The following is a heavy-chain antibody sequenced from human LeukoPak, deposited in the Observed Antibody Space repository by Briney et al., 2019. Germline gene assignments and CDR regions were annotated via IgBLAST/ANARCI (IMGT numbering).Heavy chain of an antibody. CDR2: IDPTSGGT. Sequence: ASVKVSCKASGYTFSDYYIHWVRQAPGQGLEWMGSIDPTSGGTRNAQRFQGRVTMTRDTSISTAYMEMRRLTSDDTAVYFCAREYYDNNGRKYAFDVWGQGTMVTVSS. D-gene: IGHD3-22*01. V-gene: IGHV1-2*02. CDR1: GYTFSDYY. CDR3: AREYYDNNGRKYAFDV. J-gene: IGHJ3*01.